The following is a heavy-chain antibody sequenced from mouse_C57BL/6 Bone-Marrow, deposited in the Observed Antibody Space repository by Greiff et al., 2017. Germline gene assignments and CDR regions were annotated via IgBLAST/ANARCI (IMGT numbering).Heavy chain of an antibody. CDR1: GYTFTSYT. CDR3: ARLVIYYYGSSWGDFDY. D-gene: IGHD1-1*01. V-gene: IGHV1-4*01. CDR2: INPSSGYT. J-gene: IGHJ2*01. Sequence: QVQLQQSGAELARPGASVKMSCKASGYTFTSYTMHWVKQRPGQGLEWIGYINPSSGYTKYNQKFKDKATLTADKSSSTAYMQLSSLTSEASAVYYCARLVIYYYGSSWGDFDYWGQGTTLTVSS.